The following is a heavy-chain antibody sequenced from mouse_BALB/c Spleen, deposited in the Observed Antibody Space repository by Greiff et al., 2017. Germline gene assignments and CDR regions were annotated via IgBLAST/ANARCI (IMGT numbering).Heavy chain of an antibody. Sequence: VQLQQSGAELAKPGASVKMSCKASGYTFTSYWMHWVKQRPGQGLEWIGYINPSTGYTEYNQKFKDKATLTADKSSSTAYMQLSSLTSEDSAVYYCAREFGYYGDRDYYAMDYWGQGTSVTVSS. D-gene: IGHD1-2*01. CDR3: AREFGYYGDRDYYAMDY. CDR2: INPSTGYT. J-gene: IGHJ4*01. V-gene: IGHV1-7*01. CDR1: GYTFTSYW.